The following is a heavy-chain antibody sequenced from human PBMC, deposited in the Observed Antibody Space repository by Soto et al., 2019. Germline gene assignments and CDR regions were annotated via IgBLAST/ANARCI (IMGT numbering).Heavy chain of an antibody. J-gene: IGHJ4*02. CDR1: GGSISSYY. V-gene: IGHV4-59*01. Sequence: PSETLSLTCTVSGGSISSYYWSWIRQPPGKGLEWIGYIYYSGSTNYNPSLKSRVTISVDTSKNQFSLKLSSVTAADTAVYYCARGNQVAMSDYWGQGTLVTVSS. CDR3: ARGNQVAMSDY. CDR2: IYYSGST.